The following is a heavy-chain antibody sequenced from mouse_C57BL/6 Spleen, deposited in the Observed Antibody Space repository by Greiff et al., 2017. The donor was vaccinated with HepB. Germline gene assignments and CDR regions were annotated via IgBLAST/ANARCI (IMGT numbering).Heavy chain of an antibody. CDR2: INPYNGGT. D-gene: IGHD2-1*01. V-gene: IGHV1-19*01. Sequence: EVQLQQSGPVLVKPGASVKMSCKASGYTFTDYYMNWVKQSHGKSLEWIGVINPYNGGTSYNQKFKGKATLTVDKSSSTAYMELNSLTSEDSEVYYCARHGHYDALDYWGQGTSVPVSS. J-gene: IGHJ4*01. CDR3: ARHGHYDALDY. CDR1: GYTFTDYY.